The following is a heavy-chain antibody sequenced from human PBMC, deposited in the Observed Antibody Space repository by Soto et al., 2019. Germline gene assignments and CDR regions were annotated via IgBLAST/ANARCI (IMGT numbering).Heavy chain of an antibody. CDR3: ATVRTAYYYDSSGYYSFDY. Sequence: ASVKVSCKVSGYTLTELSMHWVRQAPGKGLEWMGGFDPEDGETIYAQKFQGRVTMTEDTSTDTAYIELSSLRSEDTAVYYCATVRTAYYYDSSGYYSFDYWGQGTLVTVSS. V-gene: IGHV1-24*01. CDR2: FDPEDGET. CDR1: GYTLTELS. D-gene: IGHD3-22*01. J-gene: IGHJ4*02.